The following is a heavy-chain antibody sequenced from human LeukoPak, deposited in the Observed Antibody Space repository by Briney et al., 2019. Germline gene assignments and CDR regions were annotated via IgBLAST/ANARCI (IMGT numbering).Heavy chain of an antibody. J-gene: IGHJ4*02. Sequence: GGSLRLSCAASGFTFSSYAMSWVRQAPGKGLEWVSAISGSGGSTYYADSVKGRSTISRDNSKNTLYLQMNSLRAEDRAVYYCAKDHPDYYDSSGYYFFDYWGQGTLVTVSS. D-gene: IGHD3-22*01. CDR1: GFTFSSYA. CDR2: ISGSGGST. V-gene: IGHV3-23*01. CDR3: AKDHPDYYDSSGYYFFDY.